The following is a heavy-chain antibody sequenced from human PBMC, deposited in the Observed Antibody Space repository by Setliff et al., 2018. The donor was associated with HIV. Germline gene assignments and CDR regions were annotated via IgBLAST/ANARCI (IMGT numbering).Heavy chain of an antibody. V-gene: IGHV1-69*13. Sequence: RASVKVSCKASGGTFSSYALSWVRQAPGQGLEWMGGIIPMFTTANYAQKFQGRVTVIANESTSTAYLELSSLTSEDTAVYYCARGGTITLINYFDSWGQGTLVTVSS. CDR2: IIPMFTTA. J-gene: IGHJ4*02. D-gene: IGHD1-7*01. CDR3: ARGGTITLINYFDS. CDR1: GGTFSSYA.